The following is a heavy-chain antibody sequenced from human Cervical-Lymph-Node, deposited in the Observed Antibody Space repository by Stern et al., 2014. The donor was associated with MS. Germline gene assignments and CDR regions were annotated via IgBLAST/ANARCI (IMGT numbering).Heavy chain of an antibody. CDR2: IHHSENT. CDR1: GDSISSDNW. V-gene: IGHV4-4*02. D-gene: IGHD5-12*01. CDR3: ARVSISGYDYFDP. Sequence: QVQLQESGPGLVKPSGTLSLTCAVSGDSISSDNWWSWVRQPPGKGLEWIGEIHHSENTNSNPSLKSRLTFSIDKPKNKFSLRLNSVTAADTAVYYCARVSISGYDYFDPWGQGTLVTVSS. J-gene: IGHJ5*02.